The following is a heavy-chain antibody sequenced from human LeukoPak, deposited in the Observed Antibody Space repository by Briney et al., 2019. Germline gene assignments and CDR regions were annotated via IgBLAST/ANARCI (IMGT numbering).Heavy chain of an antibody. CDR2: IYYSGST. V-gene: IGHV4-61*01. J-gene: IGHJ3*02. CDR3: ARGYCSGGSCLDAFDI. Sequence: PSETLSLTCIVSGYSISSGYYWGWIRQPPGKGLEWIGYIYYSGSTNYNPSLKSRVTISVDTSKNQFSLKLSSVTAADTAVYYCARGYCSGGSCLDAFDIWGQGTMVTVSS. CDR1: GYSISSGYY. D-gene: IGHD2-15*01.